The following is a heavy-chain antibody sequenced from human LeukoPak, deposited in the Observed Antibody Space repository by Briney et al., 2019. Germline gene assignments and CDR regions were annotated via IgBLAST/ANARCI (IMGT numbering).Heavy chain of an antibody. V-gene: IGHV4-59*01. CDR2: IYGSGST. CDR1: GGSISSYY. J-gene: IGHJ5*02. D-gene: IGHD1-1*01. CDR3: AREGTSGTHLKWFDP. Sequence: SETLSLTCTVSGGSISSYYWSWIRQPPGKGLEWIGHIYGSGSTNYKPSLKSRVTLSVDTSKNQFSQKLSSVTAADTAAYYCAREGTSGTHLKWFDPWGQGTLVTV.